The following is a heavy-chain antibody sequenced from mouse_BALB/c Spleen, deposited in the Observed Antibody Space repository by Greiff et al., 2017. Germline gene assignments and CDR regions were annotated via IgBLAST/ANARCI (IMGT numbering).Heavy chain of an antibody. CDR3: ARYDAMDY. J-gene: IGHJ4*01. CDR2: ISSGGSYT. V-gene: IGHV5-6*01. D-gene: IGHD2-14*01. CDR1: GFTFSSYG. Sequence: EVKVVESGGDLVKPGGSLKLSCAASGFTFSSYGMSWVRQTPDKRLEWVATISSGGSYTYYPDSVKGRFTISRDNAKNTLYLQMSSLKSEDTAMYYSARYDAMDYWGQGTSVTVSS.